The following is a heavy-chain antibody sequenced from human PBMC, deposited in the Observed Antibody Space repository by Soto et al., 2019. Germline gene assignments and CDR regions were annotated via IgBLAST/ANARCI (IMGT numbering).Heavy chain of an antibody. CDR3: AREVLRGYYDSSGYLFDY. CDR2: INPSGGST. Sequence: ASVTVSCTESGYTFTSYYMHWVRQAPGQGLEWMGIINPSGGSTSYAQKFQGRVTMTRDTSTSTVYMELSSLRSEDTAVYYCAREVLRGYYDSSGYLFDYWGQGTLVTVSS. J-gene: IGHJ4*02. D-gene: IGHD3-22*01. V-gene: IGHV1-46*01. CDR1: GYTFTSYY.